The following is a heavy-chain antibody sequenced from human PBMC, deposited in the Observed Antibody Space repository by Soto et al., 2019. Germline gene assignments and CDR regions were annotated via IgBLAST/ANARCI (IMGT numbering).Heavy chain of an antibody. CDR3: ARAGYNGNWYFDL. V-gene: IGHV1-3*01. J-gene: IGHJ2*01. Sequence: ASVKVSCKASGYTFTNYAIHWVRQAPGQNLEWVGWINAGNGKTKSSQKFQGRVTFTRDTSASTANLDLSSLRSEDTAVYYCARAGYNGNWYFDLWGRGTLVTVS. CDR2: INAGNGKT. D-gene: IGHD5-12*01. CDR1: GYTFTNYA.